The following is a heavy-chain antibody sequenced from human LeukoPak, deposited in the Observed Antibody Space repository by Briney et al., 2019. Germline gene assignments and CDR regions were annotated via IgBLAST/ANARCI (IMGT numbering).Heavy chain of an antibody. CDR3: ACRDLTSTWSFP. D-gene: IGHD6-13*01. V-gene: IGHV5-51*01. CDR1: GYSFTSYW. Sequence: GESLKISCQGFGYSFTSYWIGWVRQMPGKGMEWMGVIYPGDSRIRYNPSFQGQVTISVDKSISTTYLQWVSLKASDSAMYYCACRDLTSTWSFPWGQGTLVTVSS. CDR2: IYPGDSRI. J-gene: IGHJ5*02.